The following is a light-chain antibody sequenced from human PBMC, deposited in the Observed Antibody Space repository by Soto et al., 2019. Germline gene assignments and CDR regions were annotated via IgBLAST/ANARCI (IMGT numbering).Light chain of an antibody. CDR2: WAS. CDR3: QQYYTTPVT. Sequence: DIVMTQSPDSLAVSLGERATMNCKSSQSFLYSSNNKNYLAWYQQKPGQPPKLLIYWASTRESGVPDRFSGSGSGTDFTLTISSLQAEDVAVYYCQQYYTTPVTFGQGTKVDIK. J-gene: IGKJ1*01. V-gene: IGKV4-1*01. CDR1: QSFLYSSNNKNY.